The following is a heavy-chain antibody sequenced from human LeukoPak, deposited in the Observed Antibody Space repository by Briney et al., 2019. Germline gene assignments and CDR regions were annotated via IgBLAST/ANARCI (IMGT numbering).Heavy chain of an antibody. CDR2: VNPSVGGT. V-gene: IGHV1-46*03. Sequence: ASVKVSCKAFGYGFTSYYIHWVRQAPGQGLEWMGIVNPSVGGTTYARKFQGRVTMTRDTSTSTVYMELSSLRSEDTAVYYCARHGSGRYYPAEGRVDYWGQGTLVTVSS. J-gene: IGHJ4*02. CDR3: ARHGSGRYYPAEGRVDY. D-gene: IGHD3-10*01. CDR1: GYGFTSYY.